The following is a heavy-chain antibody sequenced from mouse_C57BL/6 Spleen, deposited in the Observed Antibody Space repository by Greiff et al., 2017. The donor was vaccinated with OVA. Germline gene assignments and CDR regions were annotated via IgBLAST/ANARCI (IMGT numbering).Heavy chain of an antibody. CDR3: ARGPYNYGSSYRAMDY. CDR1: GYTFTSYW. Sequence: QVQLQQPGAELVKPGASVKLSCKASGYTFTSYWMQWVKQRPGQGLEWIGEIDPSDSYTNYNQKFKGKATLTVDTSSSTAYMQLSSLTSEDSAVYYCARGPYNYGSSYRAMDYWGQGTSVTVSS. V-gene: IGHV1-50*01. D-gene: IGHD1-1*01. CDR2: IDPSDSYT. J-gene: IGHJ4*01.